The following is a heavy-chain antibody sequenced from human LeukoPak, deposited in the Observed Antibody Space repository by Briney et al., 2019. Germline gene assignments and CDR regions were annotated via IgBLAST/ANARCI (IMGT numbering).Heavy chain of an antibody. CDR2: ISPHNGNA. CDR1: GYNFFTYG. J-gene: IGHJ4*02. D-gene: IGHD2-2*01. V-gene: IGHV1-18*01. Sequence: GASVKVSCKASGYNFFTYGITWVRQAPGQGLEWMGWISPHNGNANYAQKLQGRVTMTTDTSTSTAYMELRSLRSDDTAVYYCAREYGSTSCFDYWGQGTLVTVSS. CDR3: AREYGSTSCFDY.